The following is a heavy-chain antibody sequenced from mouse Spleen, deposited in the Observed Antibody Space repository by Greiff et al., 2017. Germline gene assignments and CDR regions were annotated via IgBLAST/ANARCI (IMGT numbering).Heavy chain of an antibody. D-gene: IGHD4-1*01. CDR2: ILPSIGRT. CDR1: DSEVFPIAY. CDR3: TRITLNWDEAY. J-gene: IGHJ3*01. V-gene: IGHV15-2*02. Sequence: QVHVKQSGSELRSPGSSVKLSCKDFDSEVFPIAYMSWVRQKPGHGFEWIGDILPSIGRTIYGEKFEDKATLDADTVSNTAYLELNSLTSEDSAVYYCTRITLNWDEAYWGQGTLVTVSA.